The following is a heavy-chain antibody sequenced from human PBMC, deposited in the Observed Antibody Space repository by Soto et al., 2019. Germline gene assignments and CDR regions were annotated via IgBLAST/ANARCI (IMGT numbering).Heavy chain of an antibody. CDR1: GYAFTNYG. CDR3: ARDETYYDSTGIDF. Sequence: QVQLVQSGAEVKKPGASVKVSCKASGYAFTNYGISWVRQAPGQGLEWMGWISTDNGITAYAERLQGRVTMTTDASTSTVYMELRFLRSDDTAVYYCARDETYYDSTGIDFWGQGTLVTVSS. D-gene: IGHD3-22*01. CDR2: ISTDNGIT. V-gene: IGHV1-18*01. J-gene: IGHJ4*02.